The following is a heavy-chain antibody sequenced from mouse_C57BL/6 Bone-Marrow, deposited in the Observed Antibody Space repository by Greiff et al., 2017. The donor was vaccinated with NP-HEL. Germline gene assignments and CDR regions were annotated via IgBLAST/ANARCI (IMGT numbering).Heavy chain of an antibody. CDR2: ISYDGSN. CDR1: GYSITSGYY. CDR3: ARDLYGIFDY. V-gene: IGHV3-6*01. J-gene: IGHJ2*01. D-gene: IGHD1-1*01. Sequence: VQLKESGPGLVKPSQSLSLTCSVTGYSITSGYYWNWIRQFPGNKLEWMGYISYDGSNNYNPSLKNRISITRDTSKNQFFLKLNSVTTEDTATYYCARDLYGIFDYWGQGTTLTVSS.